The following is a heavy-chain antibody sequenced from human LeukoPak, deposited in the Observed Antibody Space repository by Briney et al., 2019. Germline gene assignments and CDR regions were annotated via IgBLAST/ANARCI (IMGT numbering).Heavy chain of an antibody. CDR1: GCTFSDCY. Sequence: PGGSLTLSCAASGCTFSDCYMSWIRQAQGKGLGLVWYISSSSGTTYYANSVKGRFTISRDNAKNSLYLQMNRLRAEDTAVYCCARGEDKYYDILAGYYIGNYWGQGTLVTVSS. V-gene: IGHV3-11*01. CDR3: ARGEDKYYDILAGYYIGNY. D-gene: IGHD3-9*01. J-gene: IGHJ4*02. CDR2: ISSSSGTT.